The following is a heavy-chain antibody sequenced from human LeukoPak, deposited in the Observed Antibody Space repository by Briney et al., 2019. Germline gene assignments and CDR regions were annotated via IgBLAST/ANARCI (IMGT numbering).Heavy chain of an antibody. D-gene: IGHD6-13*01. CDR1: GFTFSSYA. V-gene: IGHV3-23*01. CDR2: ISGSGGST. Sequence: GGSLRLSCAASGFTFSSYAMSWVRQAPGKGLEWVSAISGSGGSTYYADSVKGRFTISRDISKNTLFLQMNSLRAEDTAVYYCAKGGGADSSSWYLYFDYWGQGTLVTVSS. CDR3: AKGGGADSSSWYLYFDY. J-gene: IGHJ4*02.